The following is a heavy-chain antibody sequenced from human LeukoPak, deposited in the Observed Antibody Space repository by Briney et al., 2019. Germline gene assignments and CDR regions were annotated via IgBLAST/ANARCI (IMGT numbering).Heavy chain of an antibody. V-gene: IGHV6-1*01. Sequence: SQTLSLTCAISGDSVSSNSAAWNWIRQSPSRGLEWLGRTYYRSKWYNDYAVSVKSRITINPDTSKNQFSLKLSSVTAADTAVYYCAWRSLGGGNWFDPWGQGTLVTVSS. CDR1: GDSVSSNSAA. J-gene: IGHJ5*02. CDR3: AWRSLGGGNWFDP. CDR2: TYYRSKWYN. D-gene: IGHD3-16*01.